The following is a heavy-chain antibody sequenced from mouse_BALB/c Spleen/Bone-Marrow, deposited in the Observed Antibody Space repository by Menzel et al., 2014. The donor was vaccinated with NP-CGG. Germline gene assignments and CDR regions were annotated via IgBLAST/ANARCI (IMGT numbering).Heavy chain of an antibody. Sequence: VQLQQSAGELARPGASVKTSCKASGYTFTSNTIQWVKQRPGQGLEWIGYINPTRGYTDYNQKFKDKTTLTADKSSSTAYMQLSSLTSEDSAVYYCAREATYYAYFDYWGQGTILTVSS. CDR1: GYTFTSNT. V-gene: IGHV1-4*02. CDR3: AREATYYAYFDY. D-gene: IGHD1-1*01. CDR2: INPTRGYT. J-gene: IGHJ2*01.